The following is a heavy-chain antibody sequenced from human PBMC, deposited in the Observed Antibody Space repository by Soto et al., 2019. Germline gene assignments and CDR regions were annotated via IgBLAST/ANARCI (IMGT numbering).Heavy chain of an antibody. D-gene: IGHD6-25*01. V-gene: IGHV4-59*12. CDR3: ARAALSPHY. J-gene: IGHJ4*02. Sequence: SETLSLTCTVSGGPISSYYWSWIRQPPGKGLEWIGYFSHSGSTYYNPSLKSRVTISVDRSKNQFSLKLSSVTAADTAGYYCARAALSPHYSGQG. CDR1: GGPISSYY. CDR2: FSHSGST.